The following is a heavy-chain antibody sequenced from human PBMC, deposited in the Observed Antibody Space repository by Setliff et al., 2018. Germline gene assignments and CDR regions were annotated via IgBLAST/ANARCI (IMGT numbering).Heavy chain of an antibody. V-gene: IGHV1-24*01. J-gene: IGHJ4*02. D-gene: IGHD3-22*01. Sequence: ASVKVSCKVSGYTLTELSMHWVRQAPGKGLEWMGGFDPEDGETIYAQKFQGRVTMTEDTSTDAAYMELSSLRSEDTAVYYCATGSGYYFIPVYWGQGTLVTVSS. CDR3: ATGSGYYFIPVY. CDR2: FDPEDGET. CDR1: GYTLTELS.